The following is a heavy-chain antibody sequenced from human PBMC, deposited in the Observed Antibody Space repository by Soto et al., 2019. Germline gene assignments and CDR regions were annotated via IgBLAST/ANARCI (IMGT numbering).Heavy chain of an antibody. J-gene: IGHJ6*02. V-gene: IGHV4-59*08. Sequence: QVQLQESGPRLVKPSETLSLTCTVSGGSLRGYYCSWFRQPPGKGLEWVGYINYSGDTYYNPSLESRVTTSVDTSNGPYSLMINSLTATVPAVYYCAGQGYGGLRGLVDVWGQGTRVTVSS. CDR3: AGQGYGGLRGLVDV. CDR2: INYSGDT. CDR1: GGSLRGYY. D-gene: IGHD3-10*01.